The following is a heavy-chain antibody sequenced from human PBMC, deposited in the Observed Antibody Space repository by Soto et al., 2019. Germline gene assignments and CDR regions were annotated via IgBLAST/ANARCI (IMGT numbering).Heavy chain of an antibody. CDR1: GFTFDDYA. CDR2: ISWNSGSI. V-gene: IGHV3-9*01. CDR3: AKEDSYGRNYYYYGMDV. D-gene: IGHD5-18*01. J-gene: IGHJ6*02. Sequence: PGGSLRLSCAAPGFTFDDYAMHWVRQAPGKGLEWVSGISWNSGSIGYADSVKGRFTISRDNAKNSLYLQMNSLRAEDTALYYCAKEDSYGRNYYYYGMDVWGQGTTVTVSS.